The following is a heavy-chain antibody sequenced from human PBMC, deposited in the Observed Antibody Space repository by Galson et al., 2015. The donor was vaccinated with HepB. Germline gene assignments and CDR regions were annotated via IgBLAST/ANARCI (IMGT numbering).Heavy chain of an antibody. J-gene: IGHJ4*02. D-gene: IGHD3-10*01. CDR1: GFTFSSYA. CDR2: ISYDGSNK. CDR3: ARGAEPGITMVRGVFFDY. V-gene: IGHV3-30-3*01. Sequence: SLRLSCAASGFTFSSYAMHWVRQAPGKGLEWVAVISYDGSNKYYADSVKGRFTISRDNSKNTLYLQMNSLRAEDTAVCYCARGAEPGITMVRGVFFDYWGQGTLVTVSS.